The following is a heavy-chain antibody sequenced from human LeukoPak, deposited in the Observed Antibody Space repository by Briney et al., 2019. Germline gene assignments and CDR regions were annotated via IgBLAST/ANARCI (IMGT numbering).Heavy chain of an antibody. V-gene: IGHV3-23*01. D-gene: IGHD3-3*01. CDR2: ISGSGGGT. Sequence: GGALRVSCAACGFTFSDYAMRWVRQVPGKGLEWVAGISGSGGGTFYADSVKGCFTISRDHSKNTLFLQMNNLRAEDTALYYCAKLPSLTIIFDSYFDYWGQGTLVTVSS. CDR1: GFTFSDYA. CDR3: AKLPSLTIIFDSYFDY. J-gene: IGHJ4*02.